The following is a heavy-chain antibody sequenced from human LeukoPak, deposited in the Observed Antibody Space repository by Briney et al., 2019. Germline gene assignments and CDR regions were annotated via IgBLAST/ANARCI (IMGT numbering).Heavy chain of an antibody. CDR1: GFTFSSYG. CDR3: ARIARDSSPTYYYYYYMDV. J-gene: IGHJ6*03. CDR2: IWYDGSNK. V-gene: IGHV3-33*01. D-gene: IGHD6-13*01. Sequence: GGSLRLSCAASGFTFSSYGMHWVRQAPGKGLEWVAVIWYDGSNKYYADSVKGRFTISRDNSKNTLYLQMNSLRAEDTAVYYCARIARDSSPTYYYYYYMDVWGKGTTVTVSS.